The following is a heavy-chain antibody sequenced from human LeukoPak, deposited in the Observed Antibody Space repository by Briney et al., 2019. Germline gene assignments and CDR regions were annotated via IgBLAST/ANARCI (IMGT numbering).Heavy chain of an antibody. Sequence: GGSPRLSCTASGLTFSTSGFNWVRQAPGKGLEWVASIGPTGSDRYHADSIRGRFTISRDNANNFLYLQMNSLRAEDTAVYYCATETNGRHYDYWGQGTLLTVSS. CDR1: GLTFSTSG. J-gene: IGHJ4*02. D-gene: IGHD1-14*01. CDR2: IGPTGSDR. CDR3: ATETNGRHYDY. V-gene: IGHV3-21*06.